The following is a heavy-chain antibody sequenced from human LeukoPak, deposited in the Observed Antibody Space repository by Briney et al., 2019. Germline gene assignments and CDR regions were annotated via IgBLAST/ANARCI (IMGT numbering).Heavy chain of an antibody. CDR1: GFTFSSHA. J-gene: IGHJ4*02. CDR3: ARDSPSDWVL. D-gene: IGHD2-21*01. V-gene: IGHV3-23*01. Sequence: GGSLRLSCAASGFTFSSHAMSWVRQAPGKGLEWVSAISGSGGSTYYADSVKGRFTILTGNPKNTLYLQMNSMRAEDTAVYYCARDSPSDWVLWGQGTLVTVSS. CDR2: ISGSGGST.